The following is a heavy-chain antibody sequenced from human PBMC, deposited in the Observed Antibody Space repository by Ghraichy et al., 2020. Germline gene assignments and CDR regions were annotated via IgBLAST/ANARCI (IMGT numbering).Heavy chain of an antibody. V-gene: IGHV1-69*13. CDR2: IIPIFGTA. J-gene: IGHJ6*02. D-gene: IGHD3-16*01. CDR1: GGTFSSYA. Sequence: SVKVSCKASGGTFSSYAISWVRQAPGQGLEWMGGIIPIFGTANYAQKFQGRVTITADESTSTAYMELSSLRSEDTAVYYCVRDGGDVDNNPPYYYYYYGMDVWGQGTTVTVSS. CDR3: VRDGGDVDNNPPYYYYYYGMDV.